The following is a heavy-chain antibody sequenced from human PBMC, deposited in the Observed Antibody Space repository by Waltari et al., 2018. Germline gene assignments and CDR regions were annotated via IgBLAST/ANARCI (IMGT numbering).Heavy chain of an antibody. V-gene: IGHV1-24*01. CDR3: ARVTYYDSSGYTHPFFYFDY. Sequence: QVQLVQSGAEVKKPGASVKVSCKVSGYTLPELSMHWVRQAPGNGLEWMGGFDPEDGETIYAQNFQGRVTMTEDASTDTAYMELSSLRSEDTAVYYCARVTYYDSSGYTHPFFYFDYWGQGTLVTVSS. CDR2: FDPEDGET. J-gene: IGHJ4*02. D-gene: IGHD3-22*01. CDR1: GYTLPELS.